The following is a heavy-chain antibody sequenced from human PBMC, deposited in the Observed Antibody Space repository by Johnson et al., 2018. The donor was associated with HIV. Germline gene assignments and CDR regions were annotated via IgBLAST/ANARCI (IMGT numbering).Heavy chain of an antibody. CDR1: GFTFSSYW. Sequence: VQLVESGGGLVQPGGSLRLSCAASGFTFSSYWMSWVRQAPGKGLEWVSVIYSGGSTYHADSVQGRFIISRDNSKSTLYLQMNSLRAEDTAVYYCAKDRGAARAFDAFDIWGQGTMVTVSS. D-gene: IGHD6-6*01. J-gene: IGHJ3*02. CDR3: AKDRGAARAFDAFDI. V-gene: IGHV3-66*01. CDR2: IYSGGST.